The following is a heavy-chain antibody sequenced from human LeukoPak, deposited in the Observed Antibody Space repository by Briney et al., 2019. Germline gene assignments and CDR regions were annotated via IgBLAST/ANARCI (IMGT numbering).Heavy chain of an antibody. V-gene: IGHV1-2*02. CDR2: INPNSGGR. J-gene: IGHJ4*02. CDR1: GYVFTGYY. D-gene: IGHD6-19*01. Sequence: ASVKVPCKASGYVFTGYYMHWVRQAPGQGLAWMGWINPNSGGRNYAQKFPGRVTMTRDTSISTAHIELSRLTSDDTAVYSCAKAIRKSAVAGKGHFDYWGQGTLVTVS. CDR3: AKAIRKSAVAGKGHFDY.